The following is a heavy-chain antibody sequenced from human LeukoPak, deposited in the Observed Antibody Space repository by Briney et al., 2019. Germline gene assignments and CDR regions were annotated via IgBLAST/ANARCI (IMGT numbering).Heavy chain of an antibody. V-gene: IGHV3-21*04. CDR3: AKDYYDYVWGSYRPSPFDY. CDR2: ISSSSSDI. CDR1: GFTFSSYN. Sequence: KPGGSLRLSCAASGFTFSSYNMNWVRQAPGKGLEWVSSISSSSSDIYYADSVKGRFTISRDNSKNTLYLQMNSLRAEDTAVYYCAKDYYDYVWGSYRPSPFDYWGQGTLVTVSS. J-gene: IGHJ4*02. D-gene: IGHD3-16*02.